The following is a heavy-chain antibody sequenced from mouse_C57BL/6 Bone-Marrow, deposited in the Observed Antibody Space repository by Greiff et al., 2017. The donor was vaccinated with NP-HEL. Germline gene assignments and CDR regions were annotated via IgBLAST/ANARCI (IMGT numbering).Heavy chain of an antibody. D-gene: IGHD1-1*01. Sequence: EVQGVESGGDLVKPGGSLKLSCAASGFTFSSYGMSWVRQTPDKRLEWVATISSGGSYTYYPDSVKGRFTISRDNAKNTLYLQMSSRKSEDTAMYYCARHGGELPGAMDYWGQGTSVTVSS. V-gene: IGHV5-6*01. CDR2: ISSGGSYT. J-gene: IGHJ4*01. CDR1: GFTFSSYG. CDR3: ARHGGELPGAMDY.